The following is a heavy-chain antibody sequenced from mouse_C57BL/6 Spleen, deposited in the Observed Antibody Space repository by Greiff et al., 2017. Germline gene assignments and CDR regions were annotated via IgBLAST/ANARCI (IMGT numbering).Heavy chain of an antibody. CDR3: ASYYCGSSSFAY. Sequence: QVHVKQSGAELVRPGASVKLSCKASGYTFTDYYIHWVKQRPGQGLEWIARIYPGSGNTYYNEKFKGKATLTAEKSSSTAYMQLSSLTSEDSAVYCCASYYCGSSSFAYWGQGTLVTVSA. J-gene: IGHJ3*01. CDR1: GYTFTDYY. CDR2: IYPGSGNT. V-gene: IGHV1-76*01. D-gene: IGHD1-1*01.